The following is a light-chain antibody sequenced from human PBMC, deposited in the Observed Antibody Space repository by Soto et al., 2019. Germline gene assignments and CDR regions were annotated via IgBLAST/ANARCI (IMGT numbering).Light chain of an antibody. CDR2: DVS. V-gene: IGLV2-14*03. CDR3: SSYTDSSTLVV. CDR1: SNDVGGYNY. Sequence: QSALTQPASVSGSPGQSITISCTGTSNDVGGYNYVSWYQQHPGKAPKLMIYDVSNRPSGVSNRFSGSKSGNMASLTISGLQAEDEADYYCSSYTDSSTLVVFGGGTKLTVL. J-gene: IGLJ2*01.